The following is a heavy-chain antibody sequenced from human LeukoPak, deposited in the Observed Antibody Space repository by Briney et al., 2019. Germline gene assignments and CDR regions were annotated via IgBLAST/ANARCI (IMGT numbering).Heavy chain of an antibody. J-gene: IGHJ4*02. Sequence: ASVKVSCKASGYTFTSYGISWVRQAPGQGLEWMGWISAYNGNTNYAQKLQGRVTMTTDTSTSTAYMELRSPRSDDTAVYYCARDIVVVVAANLFDYWGQGTLVTVSS. CDR2: ISAYNGNT. CDR1: GYTFTSYG. CDR3: ARDIVVVVAANLFDY. D-gene: IGHD2-15*01. V-gene: IGHV1-18*01.